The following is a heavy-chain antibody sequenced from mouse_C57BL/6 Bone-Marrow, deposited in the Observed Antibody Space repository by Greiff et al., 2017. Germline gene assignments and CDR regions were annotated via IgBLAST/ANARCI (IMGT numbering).Heavy chain of an antibody. Sequence: QVQLKESGPGLVQPSQSLSITCTVSGFSLTSYGVHWVRQPPGKGLEWLGVIWSGGSTDYNAAFISRLSISKDNSKSQVFFKMNSLQADDTAIYYCAKRDSSGPPAMDYWGQGTSVTVSS. CDR2: IWSGGST. CDR3: AKRDSSGPPAMDY. CDR1: GFSLTSYG. V-gene: IGHV2-4*01. D-gene: IGHD3-2*02. J-gene: IGHJ4*01.